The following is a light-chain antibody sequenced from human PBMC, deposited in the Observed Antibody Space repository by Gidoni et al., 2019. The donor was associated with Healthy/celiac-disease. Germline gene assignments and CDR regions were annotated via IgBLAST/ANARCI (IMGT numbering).Light chain of an antibody. CDR2: AAS. J-gene: IGKJ1*01. CDR1: QSTNIY. Sequence: IQMTQSPSSLSASVGDRVTITCRASQSTNIYLNWYQQKPRKAPKLLIYAASSLQSGVPSRFSGSGSGTDFTLTISSLQPEDFATYYCQQSYSTPWTFGQXTKVEIK. V-gene: IGKV1-39*01. CDR3: QQSYSTPWT.